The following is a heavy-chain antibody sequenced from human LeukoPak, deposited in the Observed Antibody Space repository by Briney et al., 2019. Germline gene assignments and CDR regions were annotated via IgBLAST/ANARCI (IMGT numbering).Heavy chain of an antibody. CDR2: ISYDGGNI. V-gene: IGHV3-30*18. CDR1: GFTFSSYG. J-gene: IGHJ4*02. CDR3: AKDGRIVGTTFFDY. D-gene: IGHD1-26*01. Sequence: GRSLRLSCAASGFTFSSYGMHWVRQAPGKGLEWVAVISYDGGNIYFADSVKGRFTISRDNSKNTLYLQMNSLRAEDTALYYCAKDGRIVGTTFFDYWGQGTLVTVSS.